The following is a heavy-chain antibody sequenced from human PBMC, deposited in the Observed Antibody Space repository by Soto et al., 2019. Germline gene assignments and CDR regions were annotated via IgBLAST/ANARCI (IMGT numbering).Heavy chain of an antibody. Sequence: EVQLLESGGGLVQPGGSLRLSCAASGFTFSSYAMSWVRQAPGKGLEWVSAISGSGGSTYYADSVKGRFTISRDNSKNTLYLQMNSLRAEDTAVYYCAKDLVTGIAAVGHHAFGIWGQGTMVTVSS. J-gene: IGHJ3*02. CDR2: ISGSGGST. D-gene: IGHD6-13*01. CDR3: AKDLVTGIAAVGHHAFGI. CDR1: GFTFSSYA. V-gene: IGHV3-23*01.